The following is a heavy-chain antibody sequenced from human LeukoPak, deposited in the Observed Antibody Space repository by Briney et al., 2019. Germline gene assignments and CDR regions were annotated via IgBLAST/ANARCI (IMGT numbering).Heavy chain of an antibody. CDR3: ARAAWYSSGWTDY. J-gene: IGHJ4*02. Sequence: ASVKVSCQPSGYTFTGYYMHWVRQAPGQGLEWMGWINPNSGGTNYAQKFQGRVTMTRDASISTVYMELSRLRSDDPAVYYCARAAWYSSGWTDYWGQGTLVTVSS. D-gene: IGHD6-19*01. CDR2: INPNSGGT. CDR1: GYTFTGYY. V-gene: IGHV1-2*02.